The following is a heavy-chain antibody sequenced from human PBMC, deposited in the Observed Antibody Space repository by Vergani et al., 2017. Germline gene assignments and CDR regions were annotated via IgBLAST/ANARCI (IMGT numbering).Heavy chain of an antibody. Sequence: QITLKESGPTLVKPTQTLTLTCTFSGFSLSTSGVGVGWIRQPPGKALEWLALIYWDDDKRYSPSLKSRLTITKDTSKNQVVLTMTNMDPVDTATYYCAHSGSSGWYEVPERHSYYYGMDVWGQGTTVTVSS. CDR3: AHSGSSGWYEVPERHSYYYGMDV. J-gene: IGHJ6*02. V-gene: IGHV2-5*02. D-gene: IGHD6-19*01. CDR2: IYWDDDK. CDR1: GFSLSTSGVG.